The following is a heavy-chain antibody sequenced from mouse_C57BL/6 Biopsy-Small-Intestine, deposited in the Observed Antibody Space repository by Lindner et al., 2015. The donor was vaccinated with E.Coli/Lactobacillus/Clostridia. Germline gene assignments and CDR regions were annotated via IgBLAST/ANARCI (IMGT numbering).Heavy chain of an antibody. J-gene: IGHJ4*01. D-gene: IGHD1-1*01. Sequence: QLQESGPGLVAPSQSLSITCTVSGSSLTSYGVDWVRQSPGKGLEWLGVIWGVGSTNYNSALKSRLSISKDNSKSQVFLKMNSLQTDDTAMYYCASDTVVGGDYAMDYWGQGTSVTVSS. CDR1: GSSLTSYG. V-gene: IGHV2-6*01. CDR3: ASDTVVGGDYAMDY. CDR2: IWGVGST.